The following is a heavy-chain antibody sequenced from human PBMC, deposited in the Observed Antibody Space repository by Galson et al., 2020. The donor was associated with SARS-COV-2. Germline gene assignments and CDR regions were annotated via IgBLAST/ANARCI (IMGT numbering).Heavy chain of an antibody. Sequence: GESLKISCAASGFTFSTYAISWVRQAPGKGLEWVSAIGGGGTKLYADSVKGRFTISRDNSKNMVNLQMNSLRVEDTAIYYCAKDLGGLRWPDGGDYFDYWGQGTLVTVSS. D-gene: IGHD3-16*01. J-gene: IGHJ4*02. CDR1: GFTFSTYA. CDR2: IGGGGTK. CDR3: AKDLGGLRWPDGGDYFDY. V-gene: IGHV3-23*01.